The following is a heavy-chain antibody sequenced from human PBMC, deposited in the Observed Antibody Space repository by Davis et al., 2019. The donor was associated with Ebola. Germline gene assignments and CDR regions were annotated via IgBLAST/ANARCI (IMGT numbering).Heavy chain of an antibody. CDR2: VTSSGGGT. CDR1: GFTFSSYA. CDR3: AKGGSGWPSDYSYGMGV. V-gene: IGHV3-23*01. J-gene: IGHJ6*04. D-gene: IGHD6-19*01. Sequence: GGSLRLSCAASGFTFSSYAMTWARQAPGKGLEWVSAVTSSGGGTYYADSVEGRFTISRDNSKNTLYLQMNSLRVEDTAVYYCAKGGSGWPSDYSYGMGVWGKGTIVTVSS.